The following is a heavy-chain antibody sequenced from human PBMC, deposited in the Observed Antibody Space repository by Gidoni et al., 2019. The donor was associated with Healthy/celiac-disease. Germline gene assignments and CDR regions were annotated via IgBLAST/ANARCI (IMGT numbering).Heavy chain of an antibody. Sequence: QVQLVQSGAEVKKPGASVKVSCKASGYTFTSYGISWVRQAPGKGLEWMGWISAYNGNTNYAQKLQGRVTMTTDTSTSTAYMELRSLRSDDTAVYYCAGGYSSGWFLGYFDYWGQGTLVTVSS. CDR1: GYTFTSYG. CDR3: AGGYSSGWFLGYFDY. D-gene: IGHD6-19*01. J-gene: IGHJ4*02. CDR2: ISAYNGNT. V-gene: IGHV1-18*01.